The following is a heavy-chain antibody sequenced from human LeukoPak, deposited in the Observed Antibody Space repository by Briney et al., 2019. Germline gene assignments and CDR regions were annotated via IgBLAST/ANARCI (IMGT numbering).Heavy chain of an antibody. D-gene: IGHD5-12*01. CDR1: GFTVSSTY. V-gene: IGHV3-53*01. J-gene: IGHJ3*02. CDR2: IYSGGST. Sequence: SGGSLRLSCAASGFTVSSTYMAWVRQAPGKGLEWVSVIYSGGSTYYTDSVKGRFTISRDDSKNTLYLQMNSLRAEDTAVYYCARGIGTATNAFDIWGQGTMVTVSS. CDR3: ARGIGTATNAFDI.